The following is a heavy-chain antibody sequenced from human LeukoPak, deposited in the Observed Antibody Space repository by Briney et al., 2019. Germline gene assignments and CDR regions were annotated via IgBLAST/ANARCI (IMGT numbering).Heavy chain of an antibody. D-gene: IGHD2-2*02. CDR2: ISYDGSNE. Sequence: GGSLRLSCAASGFVFSNYVMHWVRQAPGKGLEWVAVISYDGSNEYYADSVKGRFTISRDNSKNTLYLQMNSLRAEDTAVYYCAKAKYCSSTSCYIFDYWGQGTLVTVSS. CDR1: GFVFSNYV. J-gene: IGHJ4*02. CDR3: AKAKYCSSTSCYIFDY. V-gene: IGHV3-30-3*01.